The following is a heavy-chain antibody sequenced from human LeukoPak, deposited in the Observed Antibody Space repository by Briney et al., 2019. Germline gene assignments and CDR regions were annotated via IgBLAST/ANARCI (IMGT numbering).Heavy chain of an antibody. V-gene: IGHV4-61*01. CDR3: ARLRINTLGWFDP. D-gene: IGHD2/OR15-2a*01. Sequence: MPSETLSLTCTVSGGSISSSSYSWSWIRQPPGKGLEWIGYIYYSGSTNYNPSLKSRVTISVDTSKNQFSLKLSSVTAADTAVYYCARLRINTLGWFDPWGQGTLVTVSS. CDR1: GGSISSSSYS. J-gene: IGHJ5*02. CDR2: IYYSGST.